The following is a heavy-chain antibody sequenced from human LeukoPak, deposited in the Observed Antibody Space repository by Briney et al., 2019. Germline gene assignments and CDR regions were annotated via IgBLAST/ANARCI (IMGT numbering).Heavy chain of an antibody. CDR2: IFYSGNT. J-gene: IGHJ4*02. V-gene: IGHV4-61*02. CDR1: GGSISSGTYY. D-gene: IGHD6-13*01. CDR3: ARGRIGVAGGSLDY. Sequence: SQTLSLTCTVSGGSISSGTYYWTWVRQPAGKGLEWIGRIFYSGNTNYSPSLKSRVTMSVDTSKNQFSLNLSSVTAADTAVYWCARGRIGVAGGSLDYWGQGTLVTVSS.